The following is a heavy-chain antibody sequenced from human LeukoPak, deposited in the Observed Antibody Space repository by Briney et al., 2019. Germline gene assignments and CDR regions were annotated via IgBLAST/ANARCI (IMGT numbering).Heavy chain of an antibody. CDR3: ARSQYITMIVARLYQFDD. CDR1: GYTFTSYG. CDR2: INPSAGIT. Sequence: ASVKVSCKASGYTFTSYGISWVRQAPGQGLDWMGIINPSAGITTYAQKFQGRVAMTKDTSTSTVYMELSSLRSEDTAVYYCARSQYITMIVARLYQFDDWGQGTLVTVSS. V-gene: IGHV1-46*01. D-gene: IGHD3-22*01. J-gene: IGHJ4*02.